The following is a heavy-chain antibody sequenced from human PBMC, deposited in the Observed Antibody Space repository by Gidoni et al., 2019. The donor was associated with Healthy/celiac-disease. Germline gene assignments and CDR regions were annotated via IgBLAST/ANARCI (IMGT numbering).Heavy chain of an antibody. Sequence: EVQLVESGGSLVQPGGSLRLPCAASGFTFSTYWMSWVRQAPGKGLEWVANIRQDGSEKYCVDSVKGRFTISRDNAKNSLYLQMNSLRAEDTAVYYCARTIFASDNFDYWGQGTLVTVSS. V-gene: IGHV3-7*01. CDR3: ARTIFASDNFDY. D-gene: IGHD3-3*01. J-gene: IGHJ4*02. CDR2: IRQDGSEK. CDR1: GFTFSTYW.